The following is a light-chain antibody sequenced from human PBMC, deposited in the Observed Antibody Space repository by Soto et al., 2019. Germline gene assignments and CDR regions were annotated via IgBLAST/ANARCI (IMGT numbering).Light chain of an antibody. Sequence: EIVMTQSPGTLSVSPGERATLSCRASQSVSSNLAWYQQKPGQAPRLLIYGPSTRATGIPARFSGSGSGTEFTLTITSLQYEDFAVYYCQKYNNWPRTFGQGTRVEIK. CDR3: QKYNNWPRT. V-gene: IGKV3-15*01. J-gene: IGKJ1*01. CDR2: GPS. CDR1: QSVSSN.